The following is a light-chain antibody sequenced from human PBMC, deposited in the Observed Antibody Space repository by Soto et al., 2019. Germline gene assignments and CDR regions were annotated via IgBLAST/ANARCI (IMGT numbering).Light chain of an antibody. V-gene: IGKV3-15*01. Sequence: EVVLTHSPSTLSVSPGERATFSCRASQNIATNLAWYQQKPGQAPSLLIYGASNRATGIPARFSAGGSGTEFTLTISSLQSEDFGVYYCQQSYSPPLTFGQGTKVEVK. CDR3: QQSYSPPLT. J-gene: IGKJ1*01. CDR1: QNIATN. CDR2: GAS.